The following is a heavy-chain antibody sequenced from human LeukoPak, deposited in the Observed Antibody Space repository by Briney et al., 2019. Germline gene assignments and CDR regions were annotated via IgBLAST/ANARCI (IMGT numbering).Heavy chain of an antibody. J-gene: IGHJ4*02. CDR2: ISGSGGST. CDR1: RFIFSSYA. V-gene: IGHV3-23*01. D-gene: IGHD5-12*01. Sequence: GGSLRLSCAASRFIFSSYAMNWVRQAPGKGLEWVSSISGSGGSTYYADSVKGRFTFSRDNSKNTLYLQMNSLRAEDTAVYYCAKTPFSGYYFDQWGQGTLVTVSS. CDR3: AKTPFSGYYFDQ.